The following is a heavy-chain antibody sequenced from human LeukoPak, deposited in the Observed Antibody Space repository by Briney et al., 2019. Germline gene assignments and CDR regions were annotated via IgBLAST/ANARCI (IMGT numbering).Heavy chain of an antibody. J-gene: IGHJ3*02. Sequence: GGSLRLSCAASGFTFSSYSMNWVRQAPGKGLEWVSYISSSSSTIYYADSVKGRFTISRDNAKNSLYLQMNSLRAEDTAVYYCARVSVAGLVDFDIWGQGTMVTVSS. D-gene: IGHD6-19*01. CDR1: GFTFSSYS. V-gene: IGHV3-48*01. CDR2: ISSSSSTI. CDR3: ARVSVAGLVDFDI.